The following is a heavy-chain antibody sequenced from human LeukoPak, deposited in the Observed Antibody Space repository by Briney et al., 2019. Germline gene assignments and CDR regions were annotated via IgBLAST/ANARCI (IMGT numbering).Heavy chain of an antibody. J-gene: IGHJ4*02. CDR3: AKEPSSIAARQPSCY. V-gene: IGHV3-23*01. CDR2: ISGSGGST. CDR1: GFTFSSYA. D-gene: IGHD6-6*01. Sequence: GGSLRLSGAASGFTFSSYAMSWIRQSPGKGLECVSFISGSGGSTYYADSVKGRFTISRDNSKNTLYLQMNSLRAEDTAVYYCAKEPSSIAARQPSCYWGQGTLVTVSS.